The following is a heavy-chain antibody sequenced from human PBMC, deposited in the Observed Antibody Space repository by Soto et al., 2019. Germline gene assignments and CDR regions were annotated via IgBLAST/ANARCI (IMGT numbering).Heavy chain of an antibody. V-gene: IGHV3-48*02. CDR2: ISSSSSTI. Sequence: EVQLVESGGGVVQPGGSLRLSCAASGFTFSSYSMNWVRQAPGKGLEWVSYISSSSSTIYYADSVKGRFTISRDNAKNSLYLQMNSLSDEDTAGYYCARAYTIFGVVSRMDVWGQGNTFTVSS. CDR3: ARAYTIFGVVSRMDV. CDR1: GFTFSSYS. D-gene: IGHD3-3*01. J-gene: IGHJ6*02.